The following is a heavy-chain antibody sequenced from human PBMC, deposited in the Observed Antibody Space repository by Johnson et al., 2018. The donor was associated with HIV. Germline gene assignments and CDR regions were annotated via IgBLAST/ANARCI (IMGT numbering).Heavy chain of an antibody. CDR1: AFTFRTYS. V-gene: IGHV3-30-3*01. Sequence: VQLVESGGGVIQPGRSLRLSCAASAFTFRTYSMHWVRQPPGKGLEWVAAISYVETNKYYAYSVKGRLTISRDNSKNTLYLHMTSLIADDTAVYYCAREKTTGWYDYAFDIWGHGTMVTVSS. CDR3: AREKTTGWYDYAFDI. CDR2: ISYVETNK. D-gene: IGHD6-19*01. J-gene: IGHJ3*02.